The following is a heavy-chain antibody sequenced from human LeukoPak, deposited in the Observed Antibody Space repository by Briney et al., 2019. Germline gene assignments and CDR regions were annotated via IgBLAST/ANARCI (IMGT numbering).Heavy chain of an antibody. CDR3: ARGGGAAADYSYYYMDV. D-gene: IGHD6-13*01. V-gene: IGHV1-18*01. CDR2: ICAYNGNT. J-gene: IGHJ6*03. CDR1: GYTFTSYG. Sequence: ASVKVSCKASGYTFTSYGITWVRQAPGQGVEWMGWICAYNGNTNYAQQLQGRLTMTTDTSTSTAYMELRSLRSDDTAVYYCARGGGAAADYSYYYMDVWGKGTTVTVSS.